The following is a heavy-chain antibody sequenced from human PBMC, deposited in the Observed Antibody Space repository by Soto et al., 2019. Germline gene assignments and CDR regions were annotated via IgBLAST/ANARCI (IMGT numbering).Heavy chain of an antibody. V-gene: IGHV1-69*01. D-gene: IGHD3-3*01. J-gene: IGHJ4*02. CDR2: FIPVYRTL. CDR3: ATGVIWIGYFTVDS. Sequence: QVQLVQSGAEVKKPGSSVKVSCKASGGSFGNSAITGLRQTPGQGLEWLGGFIPVYRTLNYAQKFQGRVTITADESTGTAYMTLSSLASDDTAVYYCATGVIWIGYFTVDSWGQGTRVTVSS. CDR1: GGSFGNSA.